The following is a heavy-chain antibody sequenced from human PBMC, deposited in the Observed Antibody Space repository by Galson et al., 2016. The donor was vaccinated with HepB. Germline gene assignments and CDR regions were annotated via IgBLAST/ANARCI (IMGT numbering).Heavy chain of an antibody. Sequence: SLRLSCAASGFTFSDYYMSWIRQAPGKGLEWVSYIGKSDSTIYYADSVKGRFTISRGNAKNSLYLQMNSLRGEDTAGYYCARVLYFYYGMDVWGQGTTVTVSS. V-gene: IGHV3-11*01. J-gene: IGHJ6*02. CDR3: ARVLYFYYGMDV. D-gene: IGHD2/OR15-2a*01. CDR1: GFTFSDYY. CDR2: IGKSDSTI.